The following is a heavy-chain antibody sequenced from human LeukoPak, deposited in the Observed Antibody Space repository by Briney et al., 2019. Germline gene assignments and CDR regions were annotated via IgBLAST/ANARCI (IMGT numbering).Heavy chain of an antibody. J-gene: IGHJ4*02. V-gene: IGHV2-5*02. D-gene: IGHD3-22*01. CDR2: IYWDDDR. CDR1: GFSLNTRGVG. CDR3: AHRKNYYDSSVFDY. Sequence: SGPTLVNPTQTLTLTCTFSGFSLNTRGVGVGWIRQPPGRALEWLALIYWDDDRRYSPSLKSRLTITKDTSKNQVVLTITNMDPVDTATYFCAHRKNYYDSSVFDYWGQGTLVTVSS.